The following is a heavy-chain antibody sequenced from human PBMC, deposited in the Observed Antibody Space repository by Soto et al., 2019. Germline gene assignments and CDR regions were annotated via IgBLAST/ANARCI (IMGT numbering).Heavy chain of an antibody. D-gene: IGHD5-18*01. CDR3: ARDNGYSYGYTLYH. Sequence: QVQLRESGPGLVKPSETLSLTCTVSGGSISSYYWSWIRQPPGKGLEWIGYIYYSGSTNYNPSLKSRVTISVDTSKNQFSLKLSSVTAADTAVYYRARDNGYSYGYTLYHWGQGTLVTVSS. CDR1: GGSISSYY. V-gene: IGHV4-59*01. J-gene: IGHJ5*02. CDR2: IYYSGST.